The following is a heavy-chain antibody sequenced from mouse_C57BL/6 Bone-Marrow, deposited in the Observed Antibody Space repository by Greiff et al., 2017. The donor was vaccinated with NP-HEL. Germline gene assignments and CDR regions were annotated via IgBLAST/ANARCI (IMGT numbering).Heavy chain of an antibody. CDR2: IYPGNGDT. D-gene: IGHD2-3*01. J-gene: IGHJ4*01. V-gene: IGHV1-12*01. CDR1: GYTFTSYN. Sequence: LQQSGAELVRPGASVKMSCKASGYTFTSYNMHWVKQTPRQGLEWIGAIYPGNGDTSYNQKFKGKATLTVDKSSSTAYMQLSSLTSEDSAVYFCARNDGYPYYYAMDYWGQGTSVTVSS. CDR3: ARNDGYPYYYAMDY.